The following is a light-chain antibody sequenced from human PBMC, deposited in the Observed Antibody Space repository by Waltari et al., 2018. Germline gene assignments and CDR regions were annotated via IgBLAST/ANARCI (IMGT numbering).Light chain of an antibody. V-gene: IGKV1-9*01. CDR2: AAS. Sequence: DIQLTQSPSFLSASVGDRVTITCRASQDISSYLAWYQQKPGKAPKLLIYAASTLQVGVPSRFSGSGSGTDFTHTISSLQPEDFATYYCQQLKSYPVTFGQGTRLEIK. J-gene: IGKJ5*01. CDR1: QDISSY. CDR3: QQLKSYPVT.